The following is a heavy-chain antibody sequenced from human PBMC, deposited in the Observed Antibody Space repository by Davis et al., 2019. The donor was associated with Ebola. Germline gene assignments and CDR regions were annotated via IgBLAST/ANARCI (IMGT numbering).Heavy chain of an antibody. CDR3: ARARTYYYGMDV. V-gene: IGHV3-48*03. Sequence: GESLKISCAASGFTFSNYAMSWVRQAPGKGLEWISYISSSGSTIYYADSVKGRFTISRDNAKNSLYLQLNSLRAEDTAVYYCARARTYYYGMDVWGQGTTVTVSS. CDR2: ISSSGSTI. D-gene: IGHD3/OR15-3a*01. CDR1: GFTFSNYA. J-gene: IGHJ6*02.